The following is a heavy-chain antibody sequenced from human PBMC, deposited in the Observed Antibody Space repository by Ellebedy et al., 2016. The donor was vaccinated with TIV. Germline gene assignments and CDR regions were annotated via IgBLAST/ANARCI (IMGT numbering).Heavy chain of an antibody. Sequence: MPSETLSLTCAVSGASIGSGKWGRWVRQPTGKGPAWIGEIYHSGTTNYRPSLRSRVTISLDKSKNQFSLKLSSVTAADTAVYYCARVTAAAGRDWFDPWGQGTLVTVSS. CDR2: IYHSGTT. D-gene: IGHD6-13*01. J-gene: IGHJ5*02. CDR3: ARVTAAAGRDWFDP. V-gene: IGHV4-4*02. CDR1: GASIGSGKW.